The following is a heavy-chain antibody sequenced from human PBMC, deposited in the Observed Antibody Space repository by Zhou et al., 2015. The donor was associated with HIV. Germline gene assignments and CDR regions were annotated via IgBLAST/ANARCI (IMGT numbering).Heavy chain of an antibody. CDR2: VSDEGVSD. D-gene: IGHD6-25*01. CDR1: GFGFSSYG. V-gene: IGHV3-30*04. CDR3: TRDVGFPDYYMDV. J-gene: IGHJ6*03. Sequence: QVQLVESGGGAVQPGRSVRLSCVASGFGFSSYGMHWVRQFPDKGLEWVADVSDEGVSDYNAAAGEGRFIASRDDSKNTLFLEIKSLRHEDTAVYYCTRDVGFPDYYMDVWGKGTTVTVSS.